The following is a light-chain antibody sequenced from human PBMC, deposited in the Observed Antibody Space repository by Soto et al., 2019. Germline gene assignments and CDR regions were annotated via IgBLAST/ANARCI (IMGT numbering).Light chain of an antibody. CDR2: GAS. CDR1: QSISSNF. V-gene: IGKV3D-20*02. CDR3: QQRSNWPPIT. Sequence: EIVLTQSPGTLSLSPGEGATLSCRASQSISSNFLAWYQQKRGQAPRLLIHGASNRATGIPDRFSDSGSGTDFTLTISSLEPEDFAVYYCQQRSNWPPITFGQGTRLEIK. J-gene: IGKJ5*01.